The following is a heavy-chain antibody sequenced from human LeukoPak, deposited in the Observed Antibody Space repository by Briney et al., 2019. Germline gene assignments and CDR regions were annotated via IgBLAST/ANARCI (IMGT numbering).Heavy chain of an antibody. V-gene: IGHV4-59*08. CDR1: GGSISSYY. CDR3: ARHAEQWLERTWFDP. J-gene: IGHJ5*02. Sequence: SETLSLTCTVSGGSISSYYWSWIRQPPGKGLEWIGYVYYTGSTNYNPSLTSRATILVDTSRNQFSLELSSVTAADTAVYYCARHAEQWLERTWFDPWGHGTLVTVSP. CDR2: VYYTGST. D-gene: IGHD6-19*01.